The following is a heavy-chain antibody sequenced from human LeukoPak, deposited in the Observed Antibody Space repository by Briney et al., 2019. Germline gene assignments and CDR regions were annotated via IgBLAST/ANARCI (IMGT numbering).Heavy chain of an antibody. CDR1: GFTFDDYA. CDR2: ISWNSGSI. Sequence: GGSLRLSCAASGFTFDDYAMHWVRQAPGKGLEWVSGISWNSGSIGYADSVKGRFTTSRDNAKNSLYLQMNSLRAEDTALYYCAKFDVTARAYDAFDIWGQGTMVTVSS. J-gene: IGHJ3*02. CDR3: AKFDVTARAYDAFDI. V-gene: IGHV3-9*01. D-gene: IGHD2-21*02.